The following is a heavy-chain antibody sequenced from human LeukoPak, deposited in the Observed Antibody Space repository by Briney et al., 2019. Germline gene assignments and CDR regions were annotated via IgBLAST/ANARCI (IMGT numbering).Heavy chain of an antibody. CDR3: AKDKPSSGWSFDY. D-gene: IGHD6-19*01. CDR2: VTDSGGST. Sequence: GGSLRLSCAASGFTFSSHAVSCVRQARGKGLEWVSTVTDSGGSTYYADSVRGRFTITRDNSKNTLYLKMSGLRAEDTALYYCAKDKPSSGWSFDYWGPGTLVTVPS. V-gene: IGHV3-23*01. J-gene: IGHJ4*02. CDR1: GFTFSSHA.